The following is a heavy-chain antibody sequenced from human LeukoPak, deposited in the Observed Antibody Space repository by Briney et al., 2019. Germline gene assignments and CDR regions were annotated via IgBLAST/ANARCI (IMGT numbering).Heavy chain of an antibody. CDR2: ISSSSSTI. V-gene: IGHV3-48*04. CDR1: GFTFSSYS. D-gene: IGHD2-2*01. Sequence: GGSLRLSCAASGFTFSSYSMNWVRQAPGKGLEWVSYISSSSSTIYYADSLKGRFTISRDNAKNSLYLQMNSLRAEDTAVYYCAKDSTDIVVVPAARGHAFDIWGQGTMVTVSS. CDR3: AKDSTDIVVVPAARGHAFDI. J-gene: IGHJ3*02.